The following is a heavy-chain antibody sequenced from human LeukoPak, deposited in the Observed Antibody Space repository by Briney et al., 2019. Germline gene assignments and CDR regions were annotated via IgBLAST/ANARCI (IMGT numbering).Heavy chain of an antibody. CDR3: AGYDFWSGSYAFDI. CDR1: GGFISGSYYY. Sequence: SETLSLTCTVSGGFISGSYYYWGWIRQPPGKGLEWIGYIYYSGSTNYNPSLKSRVTISVDTSKNQFSLKLSSVTAADTAVYYCAGYDFWSGSYAFDIWGQGTMVTVSS. CDR2: IYYSGST. D-gene: IGHD3-3*01. V-gene: IGHV4-61*05. J-gene: IGHJ3*02.